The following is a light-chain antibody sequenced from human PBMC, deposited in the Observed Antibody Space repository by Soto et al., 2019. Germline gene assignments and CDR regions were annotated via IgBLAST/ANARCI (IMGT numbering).Light chain of an antibody. CDR3: QQTYSDFSFT. CDR1: QNIGNY. J-gene: IGKJ3*01. V-gene: IGKV1-39*01. Sequence: DIQLTQSPSSLSASVGDRVTITCRSSQNIGNYLNWYQQKPGKAPKFLIYGASTLESGIPSRFSGSGSGTDFTLTISSLQPEDFATYYCQQTYSDFSFTFGPGTKVDVK. CDR2: GAS.